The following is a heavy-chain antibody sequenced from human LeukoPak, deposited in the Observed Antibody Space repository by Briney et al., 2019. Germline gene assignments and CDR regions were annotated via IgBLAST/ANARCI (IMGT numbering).Heavy chain of an antibody. CDR1: GGSFSGYY. Sequence: SETLSLTCAVYGGSFSGYYWSWIRQPPGEGVEWIGEINHSGSTNYNPSLKSRVTISVDTSKNQFSLKLSSVTAADTAVYCCAVAAGYYYYGMDVWGQGTTVTVSS. J-gene: IGHJ6*02. CDR3: AVAAGYYYYGMDV. D-gene: IGHD6-13*01. V-gene: IGHV4-34*01. CDR2: INHSGST.